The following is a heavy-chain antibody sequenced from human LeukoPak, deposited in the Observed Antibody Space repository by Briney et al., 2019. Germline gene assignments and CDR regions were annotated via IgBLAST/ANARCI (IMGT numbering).Heavy chain of an antibody. J-gene: IGHJ4*02. D-gene: IGHD3-9*01. CDR2: ISGSGGST. Sequence: PGGSLRLSCAASRFAFSNYAMSWVRQAPGKGLEWVSGISGSGGSTYYADSVKGRFTISRDNSKNTLCLQMNSLRAEDTAVYYCAKCARVDWLPIDYWGQGTLVTVSS. CDR3: AKCARVDWLPIDY. V-gene: IGHV3-23*01. CDR1: RFAFSNYA.